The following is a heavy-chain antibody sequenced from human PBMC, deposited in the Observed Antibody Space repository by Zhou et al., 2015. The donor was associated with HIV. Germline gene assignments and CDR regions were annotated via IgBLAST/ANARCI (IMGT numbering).Heavy chain of an antibody. CDR2: ISAYNAET. CDR1: GYTFNNYG. Sequence: QVQLVQSGTEVKNPGASVKVSCKASGYTFNNYGISWVRVRQAPGHGVEWMGWISAYNAETKYAQQFQDRLIMTTDISIDTAYMELRSLRFDDSAVYYCARRISGSYPHYFDYWGQGTLLTVSS. V-gene: IGHV1-18*01. J-gene: IGHJ4*02. D-gene: IGHD3-10*01. CDR3: ARRISGSYPHYFDY.